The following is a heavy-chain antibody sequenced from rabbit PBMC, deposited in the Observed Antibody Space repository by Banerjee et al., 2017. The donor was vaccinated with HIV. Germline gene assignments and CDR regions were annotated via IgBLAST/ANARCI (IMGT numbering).Heavy chain of an antibody. CDR1: GFSFSNGYV. CDR2: MNTISADT. V-gene: IGHV1S45*01. CDR3: ARGGNL. J-gene: IGHJ4*01. Sequence: QEQLEESGGDLVKPEGSLTLTCKASGFSFSNGYVMCWVRQAPGKGLEWIACMNTISADTVYANWAKGRFTISETSSTTVTLQMTSLTAADTATYFCARGGNLWGQGTLVTVS.